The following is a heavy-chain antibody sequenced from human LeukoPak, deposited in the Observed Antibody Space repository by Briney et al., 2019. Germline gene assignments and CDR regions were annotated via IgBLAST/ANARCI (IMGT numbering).Heavy chain of an antibody. CDR2: ISDSGGST. J-gene: IGHJ4*02. D-gene: IGHD3-22*01. CDR3: AKVPFSVYYDSSGYYYYFDY. Sequence: LPGGSLRLSCAASEFTFSSYAMSWVRQAPGKGLEWVSAISDSGGSTYYADSVRGRFTISRDNSKNTLYLQMNSLRAEDTAVYYCAKVPFSVYYDSSGYYYYFDYWGQGTLVTVSS. V-gene: IGHV3-23*01. CDR1: EFTFSSYA.